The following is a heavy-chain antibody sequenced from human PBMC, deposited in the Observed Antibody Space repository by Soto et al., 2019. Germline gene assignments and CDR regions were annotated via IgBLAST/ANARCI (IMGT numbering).Heavy chain of an antibody. CDR3: AIDLGSYGYVGYFDY. D-gene: IGHD1-26*01. Sequence: QVQLVQSGAEVKKPGASVKVSCKASGYTFTSYGISWVRQAPGQGLEWMGWISAYNGNTNYAQKLQGRVTMTTDTSTSTAYMELRSLRSDDTVVYYCAIDLGSYGYVGYFDYWGQGTLVTVSS. CDR2: ISAYNGNT. J-gene: IGHJ4*02. V-gene: IGHV1-18*01. CDR1: GYTFTSYG.